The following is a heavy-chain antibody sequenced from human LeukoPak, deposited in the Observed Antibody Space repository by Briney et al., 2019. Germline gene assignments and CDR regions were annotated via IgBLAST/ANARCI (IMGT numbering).Heavy chain of an antibody. J-gene: IGHJ4*02. CDR3: VKDNPLDY. CDR2: IRYEGNNK. D-gene: IGHD1-14*01. CDR1: GFTFGNYG. V-gene: IGHV3-30*02. Sequence: PGGSLRLSCGASGFTFGNYGMLWVRQSPGKGLEWVAFIRYEGNNKLYADSMKGRFTIYRDNSKNTLYLHINSLRAEDTAVYYCVKDNPLDYWGQGTLVIVSS.